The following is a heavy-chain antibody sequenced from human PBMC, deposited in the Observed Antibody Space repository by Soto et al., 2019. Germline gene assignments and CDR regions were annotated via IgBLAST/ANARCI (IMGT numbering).Heavy chain of an antibody. CDR2: IYWADDK. J-gene: IGHJ4*02. V-gene: IGHV2-5*02. D-gene: IGHD2-15*01. CDR3: APQSGNSGAFDY. Sequence: QITLKESGPTLVKPTQTLTLTCTFSGFSLSTSGVGVGWIRQPPGKALEWLARIYWADDKRYSPSLKSRLTITKDTSKIQVVLPMTNMDPVDTATYYCAPQSGNSGAFDYWGQGTLVTVSS. CDR1: GFSLSTSGVG.